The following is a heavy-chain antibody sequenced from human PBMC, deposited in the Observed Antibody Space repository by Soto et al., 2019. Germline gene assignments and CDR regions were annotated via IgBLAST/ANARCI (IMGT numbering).Heavy chain of an antibody. J-gene: IGHJ4*02. CDR1: GGSFSGYY. Sequence: SETLSLTCAVYGGSFSGYYWSWIRQPPGKGLEWIGEINHSGGTNYNPSLKSRVTISVDTSKNKLSLKLSSVTAADTAVYYCARGGGRDGYSPYCDYWGQGTLVTVSS. CDR3: ARGGGRDGYSPYCDY. CDR2: INHSGGT. V-gene: IGHV4-34*01. D-gene: IGHD5-18*01.